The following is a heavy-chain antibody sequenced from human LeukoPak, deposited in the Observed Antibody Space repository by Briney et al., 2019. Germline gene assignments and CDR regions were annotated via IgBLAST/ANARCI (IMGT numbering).Heavy chain of an antibody. CDR3: AGPRGGDSSASLFDY. Sequence: ASVKVSCKASGYTFTSYDINWVRQATGQGLEWMGWMNPNSGNTGYAQKFQGRVTITADKSTSTAYMELSSLRSEDTAVYYCAGPRGGDSSASLFDYWGQGTWSPSPQ. CDR1: GYTFTSYD. CDR2: MNPNSGNT. V-gene: IGHV1-8*03. J-gene: IGHJ4*02. D-gene: IGHD3-22*01.